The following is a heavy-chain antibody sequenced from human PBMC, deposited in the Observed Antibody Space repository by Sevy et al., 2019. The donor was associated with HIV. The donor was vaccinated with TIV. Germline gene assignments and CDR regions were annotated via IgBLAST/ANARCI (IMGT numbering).Heavy chain of an antibody. D-gene: IGHD3-3*01. Sequence: GGSLRLSCAASGFTFSSYGMHWVRQAPGKGLEWVAVISYDGSNKYYADSVKGRFTISRENSKNTLYLQMNSLRAEDTAVYYCAKEGDYDFWSGYYTPYYYYGMDVWGQGTTVTVSS. V-gene: IGHV3-30*18. CDR1: GFTFSSYG. J-gene: IGHJ6*02. CDR2: ISYDGSNK. CDR3: AKEGDYDFWSGYYTPYYYYGMDV.